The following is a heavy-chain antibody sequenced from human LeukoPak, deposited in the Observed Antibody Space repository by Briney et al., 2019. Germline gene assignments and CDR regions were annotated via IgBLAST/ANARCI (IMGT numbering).Heavy chain of an antibody. CDR3: ARVATDGGGFDP. V-gene: IGHV3-48*01. Sequence: GGSLRLSCAASGFTFSIYSMTWVRQAPGKGLEWISYLSSDNYTIYYADSVKGRFIISRDNAKDSLYLQMNSLRAEDTAVYYCARVATDGGGFDPWGQGTLVTVSS. J-gene: IGHJ5*02. D-gene: IGHD3-16*01. CDR2: LSSDNYTI. CDR1: GFTFSIYS.